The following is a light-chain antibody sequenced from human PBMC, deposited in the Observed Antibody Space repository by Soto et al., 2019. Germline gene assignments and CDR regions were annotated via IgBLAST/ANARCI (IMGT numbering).Light chain of an antibody. CDR1: QDIAHN. CDR3: QQSSAHPLF. CDR2: EKS. V-gene: IGKV1-9*01. Sequence: IQLTQSPSVLSVSIGDRVSISCRASQDIAHNLNWYQQKPGRAPQLLIFEKSTLLYGVPARFSGSGSGTEFTLTISSLQPEDFGTYYCQQSSAHPLFFGGGTRVQIK. J-gene: IGKJ4*01.